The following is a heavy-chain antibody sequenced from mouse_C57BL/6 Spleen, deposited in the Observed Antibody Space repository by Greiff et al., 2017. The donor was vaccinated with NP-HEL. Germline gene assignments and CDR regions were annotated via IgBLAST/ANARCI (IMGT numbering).Heavy chain of an antibody. V-gene: IGHV5-4*01. CDR1: GFTFSSYA. CDR2: ISDGGSYT. Sequence: EVKLVESGGGLVKPGGSLKLSCAASGFTFSSYAMSWVRQTPEKRLEWVATISDGGSYTYYTDNVKGRFTISRDNAKNNLYLQMSHLKSEDTAMYYCARDWTWFAYWGQGTLVTVSA. CDR3: ARDWTWFAY. J-gene: IGHJ3*01.